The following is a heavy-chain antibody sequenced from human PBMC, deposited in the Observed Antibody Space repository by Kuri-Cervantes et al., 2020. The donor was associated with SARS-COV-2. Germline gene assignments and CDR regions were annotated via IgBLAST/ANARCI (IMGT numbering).Heavy chain of an antibody. D-gene: IGHD3-3*01. CDR1: YASVSSSNNY. CDR3: VKGGARITNSGVVIANWFDP. V-gene: IGHV4-39*02. J-gene: IGHJ5*02. Sequence: GSLRLSCSVSYASVSSSNNYWAWIRQPPGKGLEWIGHMYYTGNTYYNPSLKSRVTTSLDTSKNHLSLRLSSVTAADTAVYYCVKGGARITNSGVVIANWFDPWGQGTLVTVSS. CDR2: MYYTGNT.